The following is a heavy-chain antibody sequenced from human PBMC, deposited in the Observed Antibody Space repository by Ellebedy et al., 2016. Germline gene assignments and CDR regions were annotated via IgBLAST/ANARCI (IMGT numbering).Heavy chain of an antibody. Sequence: SETLSLXXTVSGGSISSYYWSWIRQPPGKGLEWIGYIYYSGSTNYNPSLKSRVTISVDTSKNQFSLKLSSVTAADTAVYYCARHDLYGPYYYGMDVWGQGTTVTVSS. D-gene: IGHD4-17*01. CDR3: ARHDLYGPYYYGMDV. J-gene: IGHJ6*02. CDR1: GGSISSYY. V-gene: IGHV4-59*08. CDR2: IYYSGST.